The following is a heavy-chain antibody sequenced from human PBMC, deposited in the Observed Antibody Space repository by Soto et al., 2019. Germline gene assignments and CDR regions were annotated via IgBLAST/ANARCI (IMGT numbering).Heavy chain of an antibody. CDR2: IYSGGST. V-gene: IGHV3-66*01. CDR1: GFTVSSNY. J-gene: IGHJ6*02. D-gene: IGHD3-3*01. Sequence: EVQLVESGGGLVQPGGSLRLSCAASGFTVSSNYMSWVRQAPGKGLEWVSVIYSGGSTYYADSVKGRFTISRDNSRYTLYVKMYSLRAEDTAVYYCARSDVCWSGCLGYYCGMDVWGQGTTVTVSS. CDR3: ARSDVCWSGCLGYYCGMDV.